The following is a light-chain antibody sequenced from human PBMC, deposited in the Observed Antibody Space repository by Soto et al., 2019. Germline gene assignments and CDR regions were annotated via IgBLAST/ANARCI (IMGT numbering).Light chain of an antibody. J-gene: IGLJ2*01. CDR2: LNSDGSH. CDR1: SGHSSYA. CDR3: QTWVTGIQV. V-gene: IGLV4-69*01. Sequence: QLVLTQSPSASASLGASDKLTCTLSSGHSSYAIAWHQQRPEKGPRYLMKLNSDGSHSKGDGIPDRFSGSSSGAERYLTISSLQSEDEADYYCQTWVTGIQVFGGGTKLTVL.